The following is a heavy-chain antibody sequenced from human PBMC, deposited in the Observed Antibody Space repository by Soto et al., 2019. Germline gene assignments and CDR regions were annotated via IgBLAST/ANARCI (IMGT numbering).Heavy chain of an antibody. CDR2: ISTYSGDT. D-gene: IGHD5-12*01. Sequence: QVHLVQSGVEVKTPGASVKVSCQASGYTFFTYDISWVRQAPGQGLEWMGWISTYSGDTKYAQKFQGRVTMTTDTSTTTAYLELRSLRSDDTAVYYCARHHCPTTSESGFDPWGQGTLVTVSS. CDR1: GYTFFTYD. CDR3: ARHHCPTTSESGFDP. V-gene: IGHV1-18*01. J-gene: IGHJ5*02.